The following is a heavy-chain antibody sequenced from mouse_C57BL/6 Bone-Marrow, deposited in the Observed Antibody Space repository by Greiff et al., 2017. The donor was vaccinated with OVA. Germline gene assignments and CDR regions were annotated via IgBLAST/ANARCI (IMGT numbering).Heavy chain of an antibody. V-gene: IGHV1-61*01. CDR1: GYTFNSYW. J-gene: IGHJ2*01. D-gene: IGHD2-5*01. CDR3: ARGDSNSFDY. Sequence: QVQLKQPGAELVRPGSSVKLSCKASGYTFNSYWMDWVKQRPGQGLEWIGNIYPSDSETHYNQKFKDKATLTVDKSSSTAYMQLSSLTSEDSAVYYCARGDSNSFDYWGQGTTLTVSS. CDR2: IYPSDSET.